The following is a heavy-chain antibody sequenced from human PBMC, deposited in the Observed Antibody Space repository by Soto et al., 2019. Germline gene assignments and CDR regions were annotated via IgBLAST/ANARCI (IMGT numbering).Heavy chain of an antibody. D-gene: IGHD1-26*01. CDR1: GFSLSTSGVG. J-gene: IGHJ2*01. CDR3: AHADYYFAPESSLYYCYFDL. Sequence: QITLKESGPPLVKPTQTLTLTCTFSGFSLSTSGVGVGWIRQPPGKALEWLALIYWDDDKRYSPSLKSRLTTHQDPSKNPVVLTMTTMDPVDTATYFCAHADYYFAPESSLYYCYFDLWGRGTLVTVSS. CDR2: IYWDDDK. V-gene: IGHV2-5*02.